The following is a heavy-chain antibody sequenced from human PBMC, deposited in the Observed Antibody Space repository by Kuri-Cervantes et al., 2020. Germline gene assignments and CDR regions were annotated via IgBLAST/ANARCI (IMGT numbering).Heavy chain of an antibody. J-gene: IGHJ4*02. CDR2: ISGSGGST. Sequence: GGSLRLSCAASGFTFDDYAMHWVRQTPGKGLEWVSGISGSGGSTYYADSVKGRFTISRDNSKNTLYLQMNSLRAEDTAVYYCAKDSGVGAYYWGQGTLVTVSS. CDR3: AKDSGVGAYY. V-gene: IGHV3-23*01. CDR1: GFTFDDYA. D-gene: IGHD1-26*01.